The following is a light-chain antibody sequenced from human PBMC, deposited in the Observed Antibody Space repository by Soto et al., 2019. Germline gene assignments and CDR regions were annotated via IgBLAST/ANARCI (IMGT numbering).Light chain of an antibody. CDR3: QQRSSWPFT. CDR1: QSIGND. J-gene: IGKJ3*01. CDR2: ATS. Sequence: EVVLTQSPATLSLSPGEGATLSCRASQSIGNDLAWYQQKPGQAPRLLIYATSNRATGIPARFSGSGSGTDFTLNISSLEPEDFAVYYCQQRSSWPFTFGPGTKVDIK. V-gene: IGKV3-11*01.